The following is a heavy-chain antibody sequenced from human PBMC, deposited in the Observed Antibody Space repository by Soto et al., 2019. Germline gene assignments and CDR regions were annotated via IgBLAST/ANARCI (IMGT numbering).Heavy chain of an antibody. V-gene: IGHV3-48*02. CDR1: GFSCNDYS. J-gene: IGHJ4*02. CDR3: ARLPKGSLVTA. Sequence: LVESGGALVYPGGSLRLSCIASGFSCNDYSITCGRQAPRKVLQWVSYISSSSDKTYYADSVKGRFTVSRDNAKNALFLEMNSLRDDDTATYYCARLPKGSLVTAWGQGTRVTVSS. D-gene: IGHD2-21*02. CDR2: ISSSSDKT.